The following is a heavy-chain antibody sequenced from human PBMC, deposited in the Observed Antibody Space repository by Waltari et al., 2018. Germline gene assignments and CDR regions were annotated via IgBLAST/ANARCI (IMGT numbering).Heavy chain of an antibody. CDR2: ST. Sequence: STNYNPSLKSRVTISVDTSKNQFSLKLSSVTAADTAVYYCARAQSPQGDSGSLNAPYYYYGMDVWGQGTTVTVSS. CDR3: ARAQSPQGDSGSLNAPYYYYGMDV. V-gene: IGHV4-59*01. D-gene: IGHD3-10*01. J-gene: IGHJ6*02.